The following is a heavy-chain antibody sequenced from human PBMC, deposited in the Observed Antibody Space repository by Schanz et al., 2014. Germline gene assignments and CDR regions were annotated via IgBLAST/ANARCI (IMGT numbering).Heavy chain of an antibody. CDR3: MAMGRNTSHYFDH. J-gene: IGHJ4*02. CDR2: IYYNGTNK. CDR1: GFNFSNYD. V-gene: IGHV3-33*08. Sequence: QVQLVESGGGVVQPGRSLRLSCAASGFNFSNYDIHWVRQAPGKGLEWVALIYYNGTNKYYADSVKGRFTISRDNSKNTLFLQMDSLRVEDTAVYYCMAMGRNTSHYFDHWGQGTLVTVSS. D-gene: IGHD1-1*01.